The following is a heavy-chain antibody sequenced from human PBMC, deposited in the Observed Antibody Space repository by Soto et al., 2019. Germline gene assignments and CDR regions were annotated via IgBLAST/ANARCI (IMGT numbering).Heavy chain of an antibody. CDR1: GFTFSSYG. J-gene: IGHJ6*02. CDR2: IWYDGSNK. Sequence: GGSLRLSCAASGFTFSSYGMHWVRQAPGKGLEWVAVIWYDGSNKYYADSVKGRFTISRDNSKNTLYLQMNSLRAEDTAVYYCARDKVPAAIHYYYGMDVWGQGTTVTVSS. V-gene: IGHV3-33*01. CDR3: ARDKVPAAIHYYYGMDV. D-gene: IGHD2-2*01.